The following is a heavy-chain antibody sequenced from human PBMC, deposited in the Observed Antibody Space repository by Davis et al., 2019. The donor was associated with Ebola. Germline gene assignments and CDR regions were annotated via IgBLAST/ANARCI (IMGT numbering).Heavy chain of an antibody. D-gene: IGHD1-7*01. V-gene: IGHV4-38-2*02. J-gene: IGHJ4*02. CDR2: IYHSGST. CDR3: ARGGGNWNYGY. Sequence: PSETLSLTCTVSGGSISSYYWSWIRQPPGKGLEWIGSIYHSGSTYYNPSLKSRVTISVDTSKNQFSLKLSSVTAADTAVYYCARGGGNWNYGYWGQGTLVTVSS. CDR1: GGSISSYY.